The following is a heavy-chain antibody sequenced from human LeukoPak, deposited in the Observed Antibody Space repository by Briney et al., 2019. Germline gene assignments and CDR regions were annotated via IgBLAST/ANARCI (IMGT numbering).Heavy chain of an antibody. Sequence: GASVKVSCKTSGYTFTSLGISWVRQAPGQGLEWMGWISGYNGNTNYAQKLQGRVTMTTDTSTSTAYMELRSLRSDDTAVYYCARTSYDSSGYPTDAFDIWGQGTMVTVSS. J-gene: IGHJ3*02. CDR3: ARTSYDSSGYPTDAFDI. V-gene: IGHV1-18*01. CDR1: GYTFTSLG. CDR2: ISGYNGNT. D-gene: IGHD3-22*01.